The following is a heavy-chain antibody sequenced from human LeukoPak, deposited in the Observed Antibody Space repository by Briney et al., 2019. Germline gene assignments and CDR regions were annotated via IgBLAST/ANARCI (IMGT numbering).Heavy chain of an antibody. V-gene: IGHV3-49*03. CDR1: GFTFGDYA. Sequence: HPGGSLRLSCTASGFTFGDYAMSCFRQAPGKGLEWVGFIRSKGYGGTTEYAASVKGRFTISRDDSKSIAYLQMNSLKTEDTAFYYCTRDSLLRGWYRPSWFDPWGQGTLVTVSS. CDR3: TRDSLLRGWYRPSWFDP. J-gene: IGHJ5*02. CDR2: IRSKGYGGTT. D-gene: IGHD6-19*01.